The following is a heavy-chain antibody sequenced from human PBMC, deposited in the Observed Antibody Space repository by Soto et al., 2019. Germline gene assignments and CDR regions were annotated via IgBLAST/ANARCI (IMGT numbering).Heavy chain of an antibody. V-gene: IGHV1-24*01. Sequence: ASVKVSCKVSGYTLTELSMHWLRQSPGKGLEWMGGFDPEDGETIYAQKFQGRVTMTEDTSTDTAYMELSSLRSEDTAVYYCATVTYCSSTSCYYYFDYWGQGTLVTVSS. CDR1: GYTLTELS. J-gene: IGHJ4*02. CDR2: FDPEDGET. D-gene: IGHD2-2*01. CDR3: ATVTYCSSTSCYYYFDY.